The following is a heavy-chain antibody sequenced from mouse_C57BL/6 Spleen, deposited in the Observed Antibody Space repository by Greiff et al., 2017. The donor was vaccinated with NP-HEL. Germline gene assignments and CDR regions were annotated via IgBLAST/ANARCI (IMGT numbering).Heavy chain of an antibody. Sequence: VQLQQSGTVLARPGASVKMSCKTSGYTFTSYWMHWVKQRPGQGLEWIGAIYPGNSDTSYNQKFKGKAKLTAVTSASTAYLELSSLTNEDSAVYYCTRGDYGSSYRYFDYWGQGTTLTVSS. CDR2: IYPGNSDT. J-gene: IGHJ2*01. V-gene: IGHV1-5*01. CDR1: GYTFTSYW. D-gene: IGHD1-1*01. CDR3: TRGDYGSSYRYFDY.